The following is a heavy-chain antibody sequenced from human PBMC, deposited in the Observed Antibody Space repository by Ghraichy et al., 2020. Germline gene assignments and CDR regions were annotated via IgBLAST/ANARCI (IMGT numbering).Heavy chain of an antibody. CDR1: GGSFSGYY. CDR2: INHSGST. J-gene: IGHJ6*02. V-gene: IGHV4-34*01. D-gene: IGHD1/OR15-1a*01. Sequence: SETLSLTCAVYGGSFSGYYWSWIRQPPGKGLEWIGEINHSGSTNYNPSLKSRVTISVDTSKNQFSLKLSSVTAADTAVYYCARSREMAGYRTTNYGMDVWGQGTTVTVSS. CDR3: ARSREMAGYRTTNYGMDV.